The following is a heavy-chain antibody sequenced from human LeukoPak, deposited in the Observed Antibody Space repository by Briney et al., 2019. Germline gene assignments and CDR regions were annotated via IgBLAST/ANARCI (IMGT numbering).Heavy chain of an antibody. Sequence: GGSLRLSCAASGFTFSSYSMNWVRQAPGKGLEWVSSITSSSSYIYYADSVKGRFTISRDNTKNSLYLQMNSLRAEDTAVYYCARGAVSYSSGWYANWYLDLWGRGTLVTVSS. CDR1: GFTFSSYS. CDR2: ITSSSSYI. J-gene: IGHJ2*01. CDR3: ARGAVSYSSGWYANWYLDL. V-gene: IGHV3-21*01. D-gene: IGHD6-19*01.